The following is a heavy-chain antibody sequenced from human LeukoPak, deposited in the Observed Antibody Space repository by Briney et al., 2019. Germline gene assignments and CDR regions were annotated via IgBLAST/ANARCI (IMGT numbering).Heavy chain of an antibody. V-gene: IGHV3-23*01. CDR2: ISGSGGST. Sequence: GGSLRLSRAASGFTFSSYAMSWVRQAPGKGLEWVSAISGSGGSTYYADSVKGRFTISRDNSKNTLYLQMNSLRAEDTAVYYCAKCGNYYDSSGYYYVYFQHWGQGTLVTVSS. J-gene: IGHJ1*01. D-gene: IGHD3-22*01. CDR3: AKCGNYYDSSGYYYVYFQH. CDR1: GFTFSSYA.